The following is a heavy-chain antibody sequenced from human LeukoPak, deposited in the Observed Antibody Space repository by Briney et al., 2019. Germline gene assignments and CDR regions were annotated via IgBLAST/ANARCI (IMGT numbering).Heavy chain of an antibody. Sequence: GGSLRPSCAASGFTFSSYSMSWVRQAPGKGLEWLSYISSSSSTIYYADSVKGRFTISRDNAKNSLYLQMNSLRDEDTAVYYCARDRHIAAAGSHFDYWGQGTLVTVSS. V-gene: IGHV3-48*02. D-gene: IGHD6-13*01. J-gene: IGHJ4*02. CDR3: ARDRHIAAAGSHFDY. CDR2: ISSSSSTI. CDR1: GFTFSSYS.